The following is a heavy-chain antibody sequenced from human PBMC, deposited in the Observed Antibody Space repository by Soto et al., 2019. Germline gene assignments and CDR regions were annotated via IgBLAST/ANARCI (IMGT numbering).Heavy chain of an antibody. CDR1: GYTFTNFG. D-gene: IGHD2-15*01. CDR2: ISAYNGNT. J-gene: IGHJ6*02. V-gene: IGHV1-18*01. Sequence: ASVKVSCKASGYTFTNFGISWVRQAPGQGLEWMGWISAYNGNTNYAQKFQGRVTMTTDTSTSTAYMEVRSLRFDDTAVYYCGRDPSFTGMDVWGQGTTVTVSS. CDR3: GRDPSFTGMDV.